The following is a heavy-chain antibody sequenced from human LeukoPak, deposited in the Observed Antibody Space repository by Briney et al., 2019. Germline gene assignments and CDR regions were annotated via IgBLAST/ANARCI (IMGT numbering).Heavy chain of an antibody. CDR1: GFTFRSYG. Sequence: GGSLRLSCAASGFTFRSYGMHWVRQAPGKGLEWVALISDDGSNIYYADSVKGRFTISRDSSKNTLSLQMSSLRVEDTAVYYCARDSKRFSCGYWGQGTLVTVSS. D-gene: IGHD2-21*01. CDR3: ARDSKRFSCGY. CDR2: ISDDGSNI. J-gene: IGHJ4*02. V-gene: IGHV3-30*03.